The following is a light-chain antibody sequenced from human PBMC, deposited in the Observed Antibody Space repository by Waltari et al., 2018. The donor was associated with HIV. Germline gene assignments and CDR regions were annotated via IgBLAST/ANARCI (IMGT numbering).Light chain of an antibody. Sequence: QSALTQPPSASGSPGQSVTISCSGTSNDVGRYKSVSWYQQHPGQAPKLIIYEVTKRPSGVPDRFSGSKSGNTASLTVSGLQTEDEADYYCSSYTSVNTRVFGGGTKLTVL. CDR1: SNDVGRYKS. V-gene: IGLV2-8*01. CDR2: EVT. CDR3: SSYTSVNTRV. J-gene: IGLJ3*02.